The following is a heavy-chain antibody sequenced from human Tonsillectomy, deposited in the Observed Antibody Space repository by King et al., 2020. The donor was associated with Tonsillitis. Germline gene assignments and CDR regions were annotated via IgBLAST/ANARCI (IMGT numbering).Heavy chain of an antibody. D-gene: IGHD3-16*01. CDR1: EFTFSTYW. V-gene: IGHV3-7*01. CDR3: AGWGSHNF. CDR2: INPDGSEK. Sequence: VQLVESGGGLVQPGGSLRLSCAPSEFTFSTYWMNWVRQTPHKGLEWVANINPDGSEKRYVDSVKGRFSISRDNTENLLFLQRNSLTVDDTAVYYCAGWGSHNFWGQGILVSVSS. J-gene: IGHJ4*02.